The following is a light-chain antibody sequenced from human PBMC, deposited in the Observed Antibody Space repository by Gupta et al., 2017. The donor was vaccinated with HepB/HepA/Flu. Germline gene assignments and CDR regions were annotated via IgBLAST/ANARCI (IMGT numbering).Light chain of an antibody. CDR2: AAS. V-gene: IGKV1-9*01. CDR3: QQRNSYPLT. J-gene: IGKJ5*01. Sequence: DIQLTQSPSFLSASVGDRVTITCRASQGISSYLAWYQQKPGKAPKLLIYAASTVQSGVPSRFSGSGSGTEFTLTISSLQPEDFATYFCQQRNSYPLTFGEGTRLEIK. CDR1: QGISSY.